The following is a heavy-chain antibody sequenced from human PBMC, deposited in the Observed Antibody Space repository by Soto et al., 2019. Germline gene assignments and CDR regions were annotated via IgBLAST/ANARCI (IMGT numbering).Heavy chain of an antibody. D-gene: IGHD3-9*01. Sequence: GASVKVSCKASGYTFTSYDINWVRQATGQGLERMGWMNPNSGNTGYAQKFQGRVTMTRNTSISTAYMELSSLRSEDTAVYYCARVVLYYDIFTGYHTADGYMDFWGKGTTVTVSS. V-gene: IGHV1-8*01. CDR2: MNPNSGNT. J-gene: IGHJ6*03. CDR3: ARVVLYYDIFTGYHTADGYMDF. CDR1: GYTFTSYD.